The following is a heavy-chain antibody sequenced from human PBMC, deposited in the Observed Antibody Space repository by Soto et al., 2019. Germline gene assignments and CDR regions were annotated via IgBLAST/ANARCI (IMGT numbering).Heavy chain of an antibody. D-gene: IGHD2-2*01. CDR1: GGSISSNY. V-gene: IGHV4-59*01. Sequence: QVQLQESGPGLVKPSETLSLTCTVSGGSISSNYWSWIRQPPGKGLEWIGYIYYSGSTNYNPSLRSRVTISVATSKNQFSLKLSSVTAADTGVYFCARDYCSSTSCPYYYAMDVWGQGTTVTVSS. CDR3: ARDYCSSTSCPYYYAMDV. CDR2: IYYSGST. J-gene: IGHJ6*02.